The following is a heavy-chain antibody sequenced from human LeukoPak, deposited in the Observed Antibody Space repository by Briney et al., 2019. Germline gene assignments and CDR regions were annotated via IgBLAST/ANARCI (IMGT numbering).Heavy chain of an antibody. CDR3: ARGNSVLRFLEPHYFDY. V-gene: IGHV3-11*04. J-gene: IGHJ4*02. D-gene: IGHD3-3*01. CDR1: GFTFSDYY. CDR2: ISGSGTSI. Sequence: GGPLRLSCAASGFTFSDYYMSWIRQAPGKGLEWVSHISGSGTSIYYGDSVKGRFTISRDNAKKSLYLQMKSLRAEDTAVYYCARGNSVLRFLEPHYFDYWGQGTLVTVSS.